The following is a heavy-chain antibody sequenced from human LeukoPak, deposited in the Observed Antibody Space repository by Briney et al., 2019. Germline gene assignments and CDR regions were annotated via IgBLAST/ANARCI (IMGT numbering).Heavy chain of an antibody. D-gene: IGHD3-22*01. CDR3: AKDLYYYDSSGYYPPPFDY. J-gene: IGHJ4*02. CDR1: GFTFSSYW. V-gene: IGHV3-7*03. CDR2: IKQDGSEK. Sequence: GGSLRLSWAASGFTFSSYWMSWVRQAPGKGLEWVANIKQDGSEKYYVDSVKGRFTISRDNAKNSLYLQMNSLRAEDTAVYYCAKDLYYYDSSGYYPPPFDYWGQGTLVTVSS.